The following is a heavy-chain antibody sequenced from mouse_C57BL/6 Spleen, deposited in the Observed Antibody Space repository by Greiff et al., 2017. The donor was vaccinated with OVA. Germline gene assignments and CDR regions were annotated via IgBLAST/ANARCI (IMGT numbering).Heavy chain of an antibody. D-gene: IGHD3-2*02. V-gene: IGHV1-82*01. Sequence: QVQLQQSGPELVKPGASVKISCKASGYAFSSSWMNWVKQRPGKGLGWIGRIYPGDGDTNYNGKFKGKATLTADKSSSTAYMQLSSLTSEDSAVYFCAAQAGGFAYWGQGTLVTVSA. CDR2: IYPGDGDT. CDR1: GYAFSSSW. CDR3: AAQAGGFAY. J-gene: IGHJ3*01.